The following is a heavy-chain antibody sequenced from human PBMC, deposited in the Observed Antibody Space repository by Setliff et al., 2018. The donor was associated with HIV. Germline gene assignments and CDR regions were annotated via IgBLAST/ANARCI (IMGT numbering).Heavy chain of an antibody. J-gene: IGHJ4*02. Sequence: GGSLRLSCAASGFIFSSYAMSWVRQAPGKGLEWVSAISGSGANTYYADSVKGRFTISRDNSKNTLYLQMNSLRSEDTAFYYCAKSTGSGVGTYYADSWGQGTLVTVSS. V-gene: IGHV3-23*01. CDR3: AKSTGSGVGTYYADS. D-gene: IGHD2-21*02. CDR2: ISGSGANT. CDR1: GFIFSSYA.